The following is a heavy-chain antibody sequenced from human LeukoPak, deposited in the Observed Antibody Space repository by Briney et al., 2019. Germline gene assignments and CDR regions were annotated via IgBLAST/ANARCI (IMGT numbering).Heavy chain of an antibody. V-gene: IGHV1-18*01. D-gene: IGHD3-22*01. CDR2: ISTYNGNT. CDR1: GGTFSSYA. Sequence: ASVTVPCKASGGTFSSYAISWVRQAPGQGLEWMGWISTYNGNTIYAQKVQGRVTMTTDTSTNTAYMELRSLRSDDTAVYYCARDSSTVTMIAVVIMDAFDIWGQGTVVTVSS. J-gene: IGHJ3*02. CDR3: ARDSSTVTMIAVVIMDAFDI.